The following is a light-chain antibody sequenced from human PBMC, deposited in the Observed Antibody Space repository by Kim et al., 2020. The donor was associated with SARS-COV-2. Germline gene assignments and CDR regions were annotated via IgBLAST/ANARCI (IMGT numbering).Light chain of an antibody. CDR2: QDS. Sequence: SYELTQPPSVSVSPGQTASITCAGDKLGDKYACWYQQKPGQSPVLVIYQDSKRPSGIPERFSGSNSGNTATLTISGTQARDEADYYCQEWDSSTEVFGTG. CDR1: KLGDKY. CDR3: QEWDSSTEV. V-gene: IGLV3-1*01. J-gene: IGLJ1*01.